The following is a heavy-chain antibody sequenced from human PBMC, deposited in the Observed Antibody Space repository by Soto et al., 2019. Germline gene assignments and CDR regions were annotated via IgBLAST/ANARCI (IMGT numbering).Heavy chain of an antibody. V-gene: IGHV4-31*03. D-gene: IGHD3-10*01. CDR1: GGSISSGGYY. J-gene: IGHJ5*02. Sequence: QVQLQESGPGLVKPSQTLSLTCTVSGGSISSGGYYWSWIRQHPGKGLEWIGYIYYSGSTYYNPSPRSRVTVSVDASKNQFSLKLSSVTAADTAVYYCARQGVLWFGELTAWGQGTLVTVSS. CDR3: ARQGVLWFGELTA. CDR2: IYYSGST.